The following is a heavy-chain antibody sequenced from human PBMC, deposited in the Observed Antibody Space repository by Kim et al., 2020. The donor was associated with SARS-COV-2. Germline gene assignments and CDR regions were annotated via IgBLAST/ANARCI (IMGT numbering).Heavy chain of an antibody. V-gene: IGHV3-15*01. CDR3: HIWFGELLDRSYYYYGMDV. D-gene: IGHD3-10*01. CDR1: GFTFSNAW. CDR2: IKSKTDGGTT. Sequence: GGSLRLSCAASGFTFSNAWMSWVRQAPGKGLEWVGRIKSKTDGGTTDYAAPVKGRFTISRDDSKNTLYLQMNSLKTEDTAVYYCHIWFGELLDRSYYYYGMDVWGQGTTVTVSS. J-gene: IGHJ6*02.